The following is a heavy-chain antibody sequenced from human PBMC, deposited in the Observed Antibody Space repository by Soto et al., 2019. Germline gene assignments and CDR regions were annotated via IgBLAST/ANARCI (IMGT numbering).Heavy chain of an antibody. Sequence: PSETLSLTCTVSGGSISSYYWSWIRQPPGKGLEWIGYIYYSGSTNYNPSLKSRVTISVDTSKNQFSLKLSSVTAADTAVYYCARIAARSRFDYWGQGTLVTVSS. J-gene: IGHJ4*02. CDR1: GGSISSYY. CDR2: IYYSGST. D-gene: IGHD6-6*01. V-gene: IGHV4-59*01. CDR3: ARIAARSRFDY.